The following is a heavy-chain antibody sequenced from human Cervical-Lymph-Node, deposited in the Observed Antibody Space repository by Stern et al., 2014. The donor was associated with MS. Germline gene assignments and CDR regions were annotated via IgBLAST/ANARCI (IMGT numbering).Heavy chain of an antibody. Sequence: MQLVESGGGVVQPGRSLRLSCAASGFTFSTYTMHWVRQAPGKGLEWVAVISSDGNSKFYADSVKGRFTISRDNSKNTLVLQMNSLRTEDTAVYYCARDGRSVWGQGTLVTVSS. CDR2: ISSDGNSK. CDR1: GFTFSTYT. J-gene: IGHJ4*02. V-gene: IGHV3-30-3*01. CDR3: ARDGRSV.